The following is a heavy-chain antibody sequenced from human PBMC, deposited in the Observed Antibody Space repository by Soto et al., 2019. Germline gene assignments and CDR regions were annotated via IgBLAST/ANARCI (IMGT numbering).Heavy chain of an antibody. Sequence: EVQLVESGGGLVQPGGSLRLSCAASGFTFRGYWMHWVRQAPGKGLVWVSRIKNDGSETEYADSVQGRFTISRDNAKNTMFLHMNILRAEYTAVYFCAREDELERLSWGQGTLVNVSS. D-gene: IGHD1-1*01. V-gene: IGHV3-74*01. CDR2: IKNDGSET. CDR1: GFTFRGYW. CDR3: AREDELERLS. J-gene: IGHJ4*02.